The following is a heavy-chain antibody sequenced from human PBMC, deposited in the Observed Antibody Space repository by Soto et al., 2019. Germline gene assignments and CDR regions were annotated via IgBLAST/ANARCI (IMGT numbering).Heavy chain of an antibody. J-gene: IGHJ3*02. D-gene: IGHD3-10*01. V-gene: IGHV3-21*01. CDR1: GFTFSSYA. Sequence: EVQLVESGGGLVKPGGSLRLSCAASGFTFSSYAMNWVRQAPGKGLEWVSSISSSSTYIYYADSGQGRFTISRDTAKNSLYLQMNGLRAEDTAVYYCARGYRGVPSKYEVNDAFDIWGQGTMVTVSS. CDR2: ISSSSTYI. CDR3: ARGYRGVPSKYEVNDAFDI.